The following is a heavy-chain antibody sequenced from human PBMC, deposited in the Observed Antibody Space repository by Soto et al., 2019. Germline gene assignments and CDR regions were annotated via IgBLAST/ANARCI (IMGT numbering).Heavy chain of an antibody. CDR1: GNTFTNFG. D-gene: IGHD2-2*01. V-gene: IGHV1-18*01. Sequence: ASVKVSCKASGNTFTNFGVTLVRQAPGQGLEXMGXXSXXTXXXXXAXXXQGRVTMTIDTSTGTAYLDLRSLTSDETAVYYCARVIPGAEAWFDPWGQGTLVTVSS. CDR3: ARVIPGAEAWFDP. CDR2: XSXXTXXX. J-gene: IGHJ5*02.